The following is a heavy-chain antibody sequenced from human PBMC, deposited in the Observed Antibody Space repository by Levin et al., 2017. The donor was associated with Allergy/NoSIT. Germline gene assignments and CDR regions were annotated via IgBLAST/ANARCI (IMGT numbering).Heavy chain of an antibody. CDR3: ARDFPASSSWPYYYGMDV. J-gene: IGHJ6*02. D-gene: IGHD6-13*01. CDR2: IYHSGST. CDR1: GDSISSNNW. Sequence: SETLSLTCAVSGDSISSNNWWSWVRQPPGKGLEWIGEIYHSGSTNYNPSLKSRVTISVDKSKNQFSLKLSSVTAADTAVYYCARDFPASSSWPYYYGMDVWGQGTTVTVSS. V-gene: IGHV4-4*02.